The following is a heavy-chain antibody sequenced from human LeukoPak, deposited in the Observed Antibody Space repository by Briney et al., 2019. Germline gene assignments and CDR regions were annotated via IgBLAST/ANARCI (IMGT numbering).Heavy chain of an antibody. J-gene: IGHJ4*02. CDR1: GFTFSSYG. CDR3: ARDINTAMVSAPFDY. D-gene: IGHD5-18*01. V-gene: IGHV3-21*01. Sequence: GGSLRLSCAASGFTFSSYGMHWVRQAPGKGLEWVSSISSSSSYIYYADSVKGRFTISRDNAKNSLYLQMNSLRAEDTAVYYCARDINTAMVSAPFDYWGQGTLVTVSS. CDR2: ISSSSSYI.